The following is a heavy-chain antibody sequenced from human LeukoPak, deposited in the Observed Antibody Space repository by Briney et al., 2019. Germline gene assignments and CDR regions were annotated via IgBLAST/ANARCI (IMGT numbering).Heavy chain of an antibody. J-gene: IGHJ3*02. Sequence: SETLSLTCTVSGGSISSYYWSWIRQPAGKGLEWIGRIYTSGSTNYNPSLKSRVTMSVDTSKNQFSLKLSSVTAADTAVYYCARESPGPKYSYGFPDAFDIWGQGTMVTVSS. CDR1: GGSISSYY. D-gene: IGHD5-18*01. CDR3: ARESPGPKYSYGFPDAFDI. CDR2: IYTSGST. V-gene: IGHV4-4*07.